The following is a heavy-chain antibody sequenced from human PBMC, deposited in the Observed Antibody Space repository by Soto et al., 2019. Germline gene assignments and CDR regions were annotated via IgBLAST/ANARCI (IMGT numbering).Heavy chain of an antibody. CDR1: GGSFSGYY. V-gene: IGHV4-34*01. CDR3: ASPIAVAGTG. Sequence: LSLTCAVYGGSFSGYYWSWIRQPPGKGLEWIGEINHSGSTNYNPSLKSRVTISVDTSKNQFSLKLSSVTAADTAVYYCASPIAVAGTGWGQGTLVTVSS. D-gene: IGHD6-19*01. J-gene: IGHJ4*02. CDR2: INHSGST.